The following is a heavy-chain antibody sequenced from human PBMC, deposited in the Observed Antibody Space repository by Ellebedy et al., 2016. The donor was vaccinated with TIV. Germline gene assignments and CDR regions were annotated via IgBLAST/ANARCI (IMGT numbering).Heavy chain of an antibody. CDR3: AKAGPLGHLGSTDY. CDR1: GIMFSNYD. Sequence: GESLKISCAASGIMFSNYDMHWVRQAPAKGLEWVAYTRFDGRNKYYADSVQGRFTISRANSKNALYLQMKSLRADETAVYYCAKAGPLGHLGSTDYWGQGTLVIVSS. J-gene: IGHJ4*02. CDR2: TRFDGRNK. V-gene: IGHV3-30*02. D-gene: IGHD3-16*01.